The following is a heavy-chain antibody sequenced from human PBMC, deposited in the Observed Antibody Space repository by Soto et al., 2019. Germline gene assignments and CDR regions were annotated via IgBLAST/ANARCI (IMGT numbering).Heavy chain of an antibody. CDR3: AYFVWFIDY. CDR1: GFTFSSYA. CDR2: ISGSGAST. J-gene: IGHJ4*02. V-gene: IGHV3-23*01. Sequence: EVQLLESGGCLVQPGGSLRLSCAASGFTFSSYAMSWVRQAPGKWMEWVSAISGSGASTYYADSVKGRLTISRDNSKNTLYRQLNSLRAEDTAVYYCAYFVWFIDYWGQGTMVTVSS. D-gene: IGHD3-9*01.